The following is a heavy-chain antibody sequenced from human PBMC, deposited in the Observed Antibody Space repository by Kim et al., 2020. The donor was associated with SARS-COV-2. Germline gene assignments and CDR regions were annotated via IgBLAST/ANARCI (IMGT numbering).Heavy chain of an antibody. V-gene: IGHV3-7*01. CDR3: AREGSRSGAFDV. Sequence: YYVDSVKGRFTISRDNAKNSLYLQMNSLRTEDTAVYSCAREGSRSGAFDVWGQGTMVTVPS. D-gene: IGHD1-26*01. J-gene: IGHJ3*01.